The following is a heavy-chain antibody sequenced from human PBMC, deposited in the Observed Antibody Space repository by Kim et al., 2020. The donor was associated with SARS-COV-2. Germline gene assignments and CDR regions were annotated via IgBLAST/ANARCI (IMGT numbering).Heavy chain of an antibody. Sequence: KSRVTISVDTSKNQFSLKLSSVTAADTAVYYCARGDYDYVWGSYRHAFDIWGQGTMVTVSS. V-gene: IGHV4-59*09. CDR3: ARGDYDYVWGSYRHAFDI. J-gene: IGHJ3*02. D-gene: IGHD3-16*02.